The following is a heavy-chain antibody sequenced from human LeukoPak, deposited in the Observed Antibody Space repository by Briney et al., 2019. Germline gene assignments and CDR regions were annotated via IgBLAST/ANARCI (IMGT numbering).Heavy chain of an antibody. CDR1: GYSFTSYW. J-gene: IGHJ4*02. Sequence: LGESLKISCKGSGYSFTSYWIGWVRQMPGKGLEWMGIIYPGDSDTRYSPSFQGQVTMSADKSISTAYLQWNSLKASDTAMYYCARQDIAARPPDAYWGQGTLVTVSS. CDR3: ARQDIAARPPDAY. CDR2: IYPGDSDT. V-gene: IGHV5-51*01. D-gene: IGHD6-6*01.